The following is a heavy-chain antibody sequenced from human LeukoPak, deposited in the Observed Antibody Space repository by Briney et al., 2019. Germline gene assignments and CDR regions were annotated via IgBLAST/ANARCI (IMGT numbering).Heavy chain of an antibody. CDR3: ARFRVRGVIKGFDY. CDR2: INWNGGST. D-gene: IGHD3-10*01. Sequence: GGSLRLSCAASGFTFDDYGMSWVRQAPGKGLEWVSGINWNGGSTGYADSVKGRFTISRDNAKNSLYLQMNSLRAEDTALYYCARFRVRGVIKGFDYWGQGTLVTVSS. V-gene: IGHV3-20*04. J-gene: IGHJ4*02. CDR1: GFTFDDYG.